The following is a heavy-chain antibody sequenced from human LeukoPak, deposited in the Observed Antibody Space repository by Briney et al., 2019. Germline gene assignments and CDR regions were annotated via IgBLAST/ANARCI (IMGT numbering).Heavy chain of an antibody. V-gene: IGHV1-8*01. CDR2: MNPDTEIT. J-gene: IGHJ3*02. Sequence: ASVKVSCKASGYTFTNYDLNWVRQASGQGLEWMGWMNPDTEITDYAQKFQGRVTMTRDISINTAYMELSGLTSEDTAVYFCATSSGLTTHDAFDIWGQGTKVIVSS. CDR1: GYTFTNYD. CDR3: ATSSGLTTHDAFDI. D-gene: IGHD3/OR15-3a*01.